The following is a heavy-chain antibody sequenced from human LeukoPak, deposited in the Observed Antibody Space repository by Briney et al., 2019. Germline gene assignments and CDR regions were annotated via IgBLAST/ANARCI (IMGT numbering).Heavy chain of an antibody. Sequence: ASVKVSCKASGYTFTSYDFNWLRQATGQGPEWMGWMNPNSGATGYAQKFQGRVTMTRSAAINTAYMELTSLRAEDTAVYYCARDHRSWGFDYWGQGTLVTVSS. D-gene: IGHD3-16*02. J-gene: IGHJ4*02. CDR3: ARDHRSWGFDY. CDR2: MNPNSGAT. V-gene: IGHV1-8*01. CDR1: GYTFTSYD.